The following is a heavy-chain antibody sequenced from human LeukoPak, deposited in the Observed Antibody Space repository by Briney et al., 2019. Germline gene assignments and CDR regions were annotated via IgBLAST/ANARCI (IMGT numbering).Heavy chain of an antibody. CDR3: ARDGPPRDVDLEAYYYYGMDI. J-gene: IGHJ6*02. CDR1: GFTFSSYS. CDR2: ISSSSSYI. D-gene: IGHD5-12*01. V-gene: IGHV3-21*01. Sequence: GGSLRLSCAASGFTFSSYSMNWVRQAPGKGLEWVSSISSSSSYIYYADSVKGRFTISRDNAKNSLYLQMNSLRAEDTAVYYCARDGPPRDVDLEAYYYYGMDIWGQGTTVTVSS.